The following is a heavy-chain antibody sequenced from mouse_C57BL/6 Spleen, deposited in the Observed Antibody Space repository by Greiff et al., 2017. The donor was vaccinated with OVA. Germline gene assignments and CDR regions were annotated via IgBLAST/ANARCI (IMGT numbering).Heavy chain of an antibody. J-gene: IGHJ1*03. V-gene: IGHV1-18*01. CDR2: INLNNGGT. D-gene: IGHD1-1*01. CDR1: GYTFTDYN. CDR3: ARPLYYYGSSWYFDV. Sequence: EVQLQQFGPELVKPGASVKIPCKASGYTFTDYNMDWVKQSHGKSLEWIGDINLNNGGTIYNQKFKGKATLTVDKSSSTAYMELRSLTSEDTAVYYCARPLYYYGSSWYFDVWGTGATVTVSS.